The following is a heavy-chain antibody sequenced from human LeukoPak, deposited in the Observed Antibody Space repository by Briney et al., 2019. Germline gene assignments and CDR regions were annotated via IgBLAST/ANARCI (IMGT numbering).Heavy chain of an antibody. CDR1: GASISSGSYD. D-gene: IGHD6-13*01. V-gene: IGHV4-61*02. CDR2: IHTSGST. Sequence: SETLSLTCSVSGASISSGSYDWSWIRQAAGKGLEWIGRIHTSGSTSYNPSLKSRVTISIDTSNNQFSLTLSSVTAADTAVYYCARGVIAAGGTNYFDTWGQGTLVTVSS. J-gene: IGHJ5*02. CDR3: ARGVIAAGGTNYFDT.